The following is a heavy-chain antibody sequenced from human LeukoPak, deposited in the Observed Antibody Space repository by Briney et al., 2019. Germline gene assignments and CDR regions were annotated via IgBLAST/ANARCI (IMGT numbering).Heavy chain of an antibody. Sequence: SETLSLTCTGSGGSISSYYWSWIRQPPGKGLEWIGYIYYSGSTNYNPSLKSRVTISVDTSKNQFSLKLSSVTAADTAVYYCARQRAPQYDYVWGSYRTAAFDIWGQGTMVTVSS. CDR3: ARQRAPQYDYVWGSYRTAAFDI. J-gene: IGHJ3*02. D-gene: IGHD3-16*02. V-gene: IGHV4-59*01. CDR2: IYYSGST. CDR1: GGSISSYY.